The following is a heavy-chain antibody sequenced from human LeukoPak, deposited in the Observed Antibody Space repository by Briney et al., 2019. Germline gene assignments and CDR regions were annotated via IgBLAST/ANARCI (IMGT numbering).Heavy chain of an antibody. J-gene: IGHJ5*02. CDR2: ISHSGSA. D-gene: IGHD2-2*01. V-gene: IGHV4-34*01. Sequence: PSETLSLTCAVYSGSFSGYYWSWIRQPPGKGLEWIGEISHSGSANYNPSLKSRVTISVDRSKNQFSLKLSSVTAADTAVYYCARIACSSISCYWFDPWGLGTLVTVSS. CDR3: ARIACSSISCYWFDP. CDR1: SGSFSGYY.